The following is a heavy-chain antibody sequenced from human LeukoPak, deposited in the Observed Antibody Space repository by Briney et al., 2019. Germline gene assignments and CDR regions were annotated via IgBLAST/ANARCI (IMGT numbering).Heavy chain of an antibody. V-gene: IGHV3-23*01. D-gene: IGHD1-26*01. CDR1: GFTFSTYA. CDR2: ISGSGGST. J-gene: IGHJ4*02. CDR3: AKGREWELPTYFDY. Sequence: GGSLRLSCAASGFTFSTYAMNWVRQAPGKGLEWVSGISGSGGSTHYADSVKGRFTISRDNSKNTLYLQMSSLTAEDTAVYYCAKGREWELPTYFDYWGQGTLVTVSS.